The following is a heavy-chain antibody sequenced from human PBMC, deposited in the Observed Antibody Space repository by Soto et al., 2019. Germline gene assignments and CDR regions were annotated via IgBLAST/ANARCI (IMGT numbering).Heavy chain of an antibody. J-gene: IGHJ3*02. CDR3: AHGGYGDYVYAFDI. Sequence: PSETLSLTCAVYGGSFSGYYWSWIRQPPGKGLEWIGEINHSGSTNYNPSLKSRVTISVDTSKNQFSLKLSSVTAADTAVNYCAHGGYGDYVYAFDIRGQGTMVTVS. CDR1: GGSFSGYY. D-gene: IGHD4-17*01. CDR2: INHSGST. V-gene: IGHV4-34*01.